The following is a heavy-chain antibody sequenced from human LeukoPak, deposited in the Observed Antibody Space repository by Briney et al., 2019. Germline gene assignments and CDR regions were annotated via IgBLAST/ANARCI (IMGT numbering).Heavy chain of an antibody. CDR1: GFTFSSYS. D-gene: IGHD3-22*01. Sequence: GGSLRLSCAASGFTFSSYSMNWVRQAPGKGLEWVSYISSSSSTIYYADSVKGRFTISRDNAKNSLYLQMNSLRDEDTAVYYCARVVLGSSGYFIDYWGQGTLVTVSS. J-gene: IGHJ4*02. CDR2: ISSSSSTI. CDR3: ARVVLGSSGYFIDY. V-gene: IGHV3-48*02.